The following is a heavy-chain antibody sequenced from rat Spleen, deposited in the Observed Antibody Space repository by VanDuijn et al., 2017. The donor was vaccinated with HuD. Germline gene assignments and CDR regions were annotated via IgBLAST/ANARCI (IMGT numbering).Heavy chain of an antibody. CDR1: GFTFNNYW. CDR2: ITNTGGNT. J-gene: IGHJ4*01. D-gene: IGHD1-1*01. V-gene: IGHV5-31*01. CDR3: KRDGYYSGEYCQLMDA. Sequence: EVQLVASGGGLVQPGRSLKLSCVASGFTFNNYWMTWIRQAPGKGLEWVASITNTGGNTYYPDSVKGRFTISRDNAKSTLYLQMNSLRSEDTATYYCKRDGYYSGEYCQLMDAWGQGASVTVSS.